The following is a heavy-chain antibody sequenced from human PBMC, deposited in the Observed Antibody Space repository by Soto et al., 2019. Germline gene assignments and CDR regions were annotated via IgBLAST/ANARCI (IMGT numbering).Heavy chain of an antibody. D-gene: IGHD3-16*01. CDR1: GFSLSTSGVG. V-gene: IGHV2-5*02. CDR2: IYWDDDK. J-gene: IGHJ4*02. Sequence: QITLKESGPTLVKPTQTLTLTCTFSGFSLSTSGVGVGWIRQPPGKALEWLALIYWDDDKRYSPSLKRRLTINKDTSKNQVVLTMTNMDPVDTATYYFAHRRRGSYFDYWGQGTLVTVSS. CDR3: AHRRRGSYFDY.